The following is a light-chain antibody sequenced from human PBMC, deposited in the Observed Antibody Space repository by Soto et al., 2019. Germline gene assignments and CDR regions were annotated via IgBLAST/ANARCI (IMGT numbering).Light chain of an antibody. CDR2: LEGSGSY. V-gene: IGLV4-60*03. CDR3: ETWDSNTHV. Sequence: QPVLTQSSSASASLGSSVKLTCTLSSGHSSYIIAWHQQQPGKAPRYFMKLEGSGSYNKGSGVPDRFSGSSSGADRYLTISNLQSEDEADYYCETWDSNTHVFGTGTKLTVL. J-gene: IGLJ1*01. CDR1: SGHSSYI.